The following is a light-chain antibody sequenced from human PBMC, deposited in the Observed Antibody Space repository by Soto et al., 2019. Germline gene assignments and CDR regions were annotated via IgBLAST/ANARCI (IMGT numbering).Light chain of an antibody. CDR2: EVT. J-gene: IGLJ3*02. V-gene: IGLV2-8*01. CDR3: SSYAASNNFYFV. Sequence: QSALTQPPSASGSPGQSVTISCTGTSSDVGGYNYVSWYQQYPGRAPKLMIYEVTKRPSGVPDRFPGSKSGNPASQTVSGLQAEDEADYYCSSYAASNNFYFVFGGGTQLTVL. CDR1: SSDVGGYNY.